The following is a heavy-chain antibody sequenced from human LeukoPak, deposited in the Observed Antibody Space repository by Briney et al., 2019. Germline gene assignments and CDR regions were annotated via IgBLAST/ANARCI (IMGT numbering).Heavy chain of an antibody. CDR1: GFTFSSYA. CDR2: ISYDGSNK. V-gene: IGHV3-30*04. Sequence: PGGSLRLSCAASGFTFSSYAMHWVRQAPGKGLEWVAVISYDGSNKYYADSLKGRFTISRGNSKNTLYLQMNSLRAEDTAVYYCARDIVATRSRDGYNSGVYYYYYGMDVWGQGTTVSVSS. D-gene: IGHD5-24*01. J-gene: IGHJ6*02. CDR3: ARDIVATRSRDGYNSGVYYYYYGMDV.